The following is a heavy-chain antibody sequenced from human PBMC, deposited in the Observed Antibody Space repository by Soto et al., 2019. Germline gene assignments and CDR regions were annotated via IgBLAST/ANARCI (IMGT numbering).Heavy chain of an antibody. J-gene: IGHJ4*02. CDR3: AKDWGLDWLLQERFDY. CDR2: ISSDGNNK. V-gene: IGHV3-30*18. D-gene: IGHD3-9*01. Sequence: PGGSLRLSCAASGFTIKNYAMHWVRQAPGKGLEWVAVISSDGNNKEYGDSAKGRFTIYRDNSKNTLYLQMNNLRAEDTAVYYCAKDWGLDWLLQERFDYWGQGTLVTVS. CDR1: GFTIKNYA.